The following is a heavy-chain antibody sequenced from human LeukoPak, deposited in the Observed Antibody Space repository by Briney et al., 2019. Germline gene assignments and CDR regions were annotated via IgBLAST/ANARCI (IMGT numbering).Heavy chain of an antibody. D-gene: IGHD3-10*01. CDR1: GGSFSGYY. Sequence: PSETLSLTCAVYGGSFSGYYWSWIRQPPGKGLEWIGEINHSGSTNYNPSLKSRVTISVDTSKNQFSLKLSSVTAADTAVYYCARGGRWGVYWGQGTLVTVSS. CDR3: ARGGRWGVY. V-gene: IGHV4-34*01. J-gene: IGHJ4*02. CDR2: INHSGST.